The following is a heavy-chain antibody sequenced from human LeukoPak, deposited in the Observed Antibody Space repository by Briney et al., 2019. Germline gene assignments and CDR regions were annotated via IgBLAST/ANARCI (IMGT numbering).Heavy chain of an antibody. CDR2: INPSGGST. Sequence: ASVKVSCKASGYTFTSYYMHWVRQAPGQGLEWMGIINPSGGSTSYAQKFQGRVTMTRDTSTSTVYMELSSLRSEDTAVYYCARDRVDDGGNSGPPDYWGQGTLVTASS. V-gene: IGHV1-46*01. D-gene: IGHD4-23*01. J-gene: IGHJ4*02. CDR1: GYTFTSYY. CDR3: ARDRVDDGGNSGPPDY.